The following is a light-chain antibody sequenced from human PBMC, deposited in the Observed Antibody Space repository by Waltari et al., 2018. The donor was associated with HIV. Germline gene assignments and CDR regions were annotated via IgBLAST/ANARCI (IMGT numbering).Light chain of an antibody. Sequence: DIVMTQSPDSLAVSLGERAPINCKSRQSVLYSSNNKNYLAWYQQKPGQPPKLLIYWASTRESGVPDRFSGSGSGTDFTLTISSLQAEDVAVYYCQQYYTNPRTFGQGTKVEIK. CDR2: WAS. V-gene: IGKV4-1*01. CDR1: QSVLYSSNNKNY. J-gene: IGKJ1*01. CDR3: QQYYTNPRT.